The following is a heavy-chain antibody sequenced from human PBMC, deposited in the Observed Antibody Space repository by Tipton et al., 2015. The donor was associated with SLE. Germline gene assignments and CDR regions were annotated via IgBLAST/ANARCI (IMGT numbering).Heavy chain of an antibody. D-gene: IGHD1-26*01. CDR2: ISYDGSGK. Sequence: SLRLSCASSGFTFSSYTMHWVRQAPGKGLQWVAVISYDGSGKYYADSVKGRFTISRDNSKNTLHLQLNSLRIEDTAMYYCARHQWELGPPEQWGQGTLVTVSS. CDR3: ARHQWELGPPEQ. CDR1: GFTFSSYT. J-gene: IGHJ4*02. V-gene: IGHV3-30*04.